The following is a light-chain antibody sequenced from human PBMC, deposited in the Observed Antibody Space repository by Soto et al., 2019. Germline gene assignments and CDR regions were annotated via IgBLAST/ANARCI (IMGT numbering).Light chain of an antibody. CDR3: QQYFSAPFT. CDR2: WAS. CDR1: QSVLYSSINKNY. V-gene: IGKV4-1*01. J-gene: IGKJ3*01. Sequence: DIVMTQSPDSLAVSLGEGATINCKSSQSVLYSSINKNYLAWYQQKPGQPPRLLIYWASGRESGVPDRFSGSGSGTDFTLTISSLQAEDVAVYYCQQYFSAPFTFGPGTKVDIK.